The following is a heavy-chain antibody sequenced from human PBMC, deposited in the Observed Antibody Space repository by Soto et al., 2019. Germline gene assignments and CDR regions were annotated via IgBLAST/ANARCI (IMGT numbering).Heavy chain of an antibody. V-gene: IGHV3-21*06. J-gene: IGHJ4*02. Sequence: EVQLVESGGGLVKPGGSLRLSCAASGFTFTRYSMKWVRQAPGKGLEWVSSISSTTNYISYGDSMKGRFTISRDNANNSLYLEMNSLRAEDTAVYYCARESEDLTSNFDYWGQGTLVTVSS. CDR3: ARESEDLTSNFDY. CDR2: ISSTTNYI. CDR1: GFTFTRYS.